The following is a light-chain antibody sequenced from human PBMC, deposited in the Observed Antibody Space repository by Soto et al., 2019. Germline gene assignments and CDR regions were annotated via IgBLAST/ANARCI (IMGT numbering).Light chain of an antibody. CDR1: NSNIGARYD. Sequence: QSVLTQPPSVSGAPGQGVTISCTGSNSNIGARYDVHWYQQLPGAAPKFLIYGDTYRPSGVPDRFSGSKSGTSASLAITGLQAEDEAHYYCQSYDNSLSGVVFGGGTKRTVL. CDR2: GDT. J-gene: IGLJ2*01. CDR3: QSYDNSLSGVV. V-gene: IGLV1-40*01.